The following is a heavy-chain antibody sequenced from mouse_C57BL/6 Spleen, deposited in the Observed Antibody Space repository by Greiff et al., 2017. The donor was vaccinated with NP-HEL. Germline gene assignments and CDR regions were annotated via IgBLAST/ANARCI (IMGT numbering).Heavy chain of an antibody. Sequence: VQLQQSGPELVKPGASVKIPCKASGYTFTDYNMDWVKQSHGKSLEWIGDINPNNGGTFYNQKFKGKATLTVDKSSSTAYMELRSLTSEDTAVYYCARGGLRRGSWFAYWGQGTLVTVSA. J-gene: IGHJ3*01. D-gene: IGHD2-4*01. V-gene: IGHV1-18*01. CDR3: ARGGLRRGSWFAY. CDR2: INPNNGGT. CDR1: GYTFTDYN.